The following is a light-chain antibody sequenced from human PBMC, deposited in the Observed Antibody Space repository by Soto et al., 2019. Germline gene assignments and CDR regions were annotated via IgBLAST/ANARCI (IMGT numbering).Light chain of an antibody. CDR3: QQTYTIPET. CDR1: QNILYKSNNKNY. CDR2: WAS. Sequence: IVMIKSPDSLCVSLCERATINWRSSQNILYKSNNKNYLAWYQQKPGQPPRLLIYWASTRESGVPDRFSGSGSGTDFTLTISCLQPEDFATYSCQQTYTIPETFGQGTKV. V-gene: IGKV4-1*01. J-gene: IGKJ1*01.